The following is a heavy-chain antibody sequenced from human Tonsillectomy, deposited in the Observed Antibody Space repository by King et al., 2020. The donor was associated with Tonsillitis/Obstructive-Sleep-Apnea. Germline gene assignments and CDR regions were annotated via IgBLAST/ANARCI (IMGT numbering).Heavy chain of an antibody. J-gene: IGHJ4*02. CDR3: ARQVWGYYYSSGSYYDGCFDY. CDR1: GGSISSYY. CDR2: IYYSGGT. Sequence: QVQLQESGPGLVKPSETLSLTCTVSGGSISSYYWSWIRQPPGKGLEWIGYIYYSGGTNYNPSLKSRVTISVDTSKNQFSLKLSSVTAAHTAVYYCARQVWGYYYSSGSYYDGCFDYWGKGTLVTVSS. V-gene: IGHV4-59*08. D-gene: IGHD3-22*01.